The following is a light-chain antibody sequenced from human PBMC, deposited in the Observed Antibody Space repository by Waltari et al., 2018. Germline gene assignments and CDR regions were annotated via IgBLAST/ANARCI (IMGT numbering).Light chain of an antibody. V-gene: IGKV1-39*01. CDR2: AAS. J-gene: IGKJ1*01. CDR3: QQGYRTWT. CDR1: QSVNDF. Sequence: IQLTQSPTSIYASVGNRVTITCRAQQSVNDFLNWYQHKPGQAPKLLIFAASTLQSGVPNRFSGSGSGTDFALTINGLQPDDFATYYCQQGYRTWTFGLGTTVAI.